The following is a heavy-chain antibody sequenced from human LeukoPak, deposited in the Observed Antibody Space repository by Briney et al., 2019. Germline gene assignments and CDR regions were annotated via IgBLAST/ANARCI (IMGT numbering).Heavy chain of an antibody. CDR2: ISWNGGSI. V-gene: IGHV3-9*01. D-gene: IGHD2-8*01. J-gene: IGHJ4*02. CDR1: GFTFDDYS. Sequence: QPGRSLRLSCAASGFTFDDYSMHWVQQAPGKGLEWVSGISWNGGSIGYADSVKGRFTISRDNAKNSLYLQMNSLRAEDTALYYCAKDIIGVSCTNGVCYVFDYWGQGTLVTVSS. CDR3: AKDIIGVSCTNGVCYVFDY.